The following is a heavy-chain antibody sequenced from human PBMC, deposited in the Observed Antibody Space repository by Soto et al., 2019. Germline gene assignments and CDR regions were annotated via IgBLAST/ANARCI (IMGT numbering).Heavy chain of an antibody. CDR2: IYYSGST. D-gene: IGHD6-13*01. CDR3: ARWDSSSWYGGGWFDP. J-gene: IGHJ5*02. Sequence: QVQLQESGPGLVKPSQTLSLTCTVSGGSISSGGYYWSWIRQHPGKGLEWIGYIYYSGSTYYNPSLKSRVTISVDTSKNQFSLKLSSATAADTAVYYCARWDSSSWYGGGWFDPWGQGTLVTVSS. V-gene: IGHV4-31*03. CDR1: GGSISSGGYY.